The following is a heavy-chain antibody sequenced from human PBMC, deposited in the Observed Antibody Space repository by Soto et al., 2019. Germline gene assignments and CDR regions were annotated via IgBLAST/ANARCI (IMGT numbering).Heavy chain of an antibody. V-gene: IGHV3-7*05. CDR2: INRDGSKK. D-gene: IGHD6-13*01. CDR3: ARDVSPGSSSLYLDAFDI. CDR1: GFTLSAYW. Sequence: EVQLEESGGDLVQPGGSVRLSGAASGFTLSAYWMTWVRQAPGKGLEWVANINRDGSKKSYLDSVRGRFTISRDNVGNSLYLQMDSLRADDTALYYCARDVSPGSSSLYLDAFDIWGQGTMVTVSS. J-gene: IGHJ3*02.